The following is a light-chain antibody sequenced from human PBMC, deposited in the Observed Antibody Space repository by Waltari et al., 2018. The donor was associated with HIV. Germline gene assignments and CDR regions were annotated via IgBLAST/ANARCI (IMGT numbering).Light chain of an antibody. CDR2: WAS. Sequence: DIVLTQSPDSLAVSLGERATINCKSSQSVLNTPNNKYYLAWYQQKPGQPPHLLIYWASTRESGVPDRFSGRGSETDFTLTISSLQAEDVAVYYCQQYYSTPRTFGQGTKVEIK. CDR1: QSVLNTPNNKYY. J-gene: IGKJ1*01. CDR3: QQYYSTPRT. V-gene: IGKV4-1*01.